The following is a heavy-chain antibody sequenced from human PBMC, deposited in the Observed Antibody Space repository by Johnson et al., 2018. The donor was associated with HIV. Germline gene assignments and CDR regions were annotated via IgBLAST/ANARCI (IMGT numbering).Heavy chain of an antibody. D-gene: IGHD6-6*01. V-gene: IGHV3-7*03. CDR2: IKQDGSEK. CDR1: GFTFSTYA. Sequence: VQLVESGGGVVQPGRSLRLSCAASGFTFSTYAMSWVRQAPGKGLEWVANIKQDGSEKYYADSVKGRFTISRDNSKNTLYLQMNSLKTEDTAVYYCTTLAESSSSMYAFDIWGQGTMLTVSS. CDR3: TTLAESSSSMYAFDI. J-gene: IGHJ3*02.